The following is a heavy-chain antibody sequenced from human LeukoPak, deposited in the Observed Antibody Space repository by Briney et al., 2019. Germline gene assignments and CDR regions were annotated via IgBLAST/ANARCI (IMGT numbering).Heavy chain of an antibody. CDR1: GITFRNYW. CDR2: ISSSGTTI. J-gene: IGHJ4*02. Sequence: GGSLRLSCVASGITFRNYWMSWVRQAPGKGLEWVSYISSSGTTIYYADSVKGRFTISRDNPKNSLYLQMNSLRAEDTAVYYCARAFSGYDGGDYWGQGTLVTVSS. V-gene: IGHV3-11*04. CDR3: ARAFSGYDGGDY. D-gene: IGHD5-12*01.